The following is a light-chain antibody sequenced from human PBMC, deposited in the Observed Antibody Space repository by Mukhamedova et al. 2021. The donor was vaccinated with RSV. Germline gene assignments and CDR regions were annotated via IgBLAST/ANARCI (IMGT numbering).Light chain of an antibody. CDR3: QQVKSFPIT. J-gene: IGKJ5*01. CDR2: SSF. CDR1: QDVTNY. V-gene: IGKV1-9*01. Sequence: GDRVTITCRASQDVTNYLVWYQKKPGKVPRLLIYSSFTLQSGVPSRFSGSGLGTEFTLTISSLQPEDFAIYYCQQVKSFPITFG.